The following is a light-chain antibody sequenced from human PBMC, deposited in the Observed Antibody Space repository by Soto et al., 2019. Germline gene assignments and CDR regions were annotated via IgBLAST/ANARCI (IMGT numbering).Light chain of an antibody. Sequence: QSALTQPRSVSGSPGQSVTISCTGTSSDVGGYNYVSWYQQHPGKAPKLMIYDVSKRPSGVPDRLSGSNSGNTASLTISGLQAEDEADYYCCSYAGSYTYVFGTGTKLTVL. CDR3: CSYAGSYTYV. V-gene: IGLV2-11*01. J-gene: IGLJ1*01. CDR2: DVS. CDR1: SSDVGGYNY.